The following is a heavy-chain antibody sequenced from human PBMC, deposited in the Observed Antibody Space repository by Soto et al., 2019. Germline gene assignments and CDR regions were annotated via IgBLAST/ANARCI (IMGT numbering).Heavy chain of an antibody. J-gene: IGHJ3*02. CDR2: IYHGGTT. CDR1: SDSISSPYW. Sequence: QVQLQESGPGLVKPSGTLSLTCAVSSDSISSPYWWTWVRQSPGKGLEWIGKIYHGGTTDYNPSLKCRVPISVYKSKYEFSLSLTSVTAADTAVYYCPRTGSTVDAFHIWGQGTVVTVSS. CDR3: PRTGSTVDAFHI. V-gene: IGHV4-4*02.